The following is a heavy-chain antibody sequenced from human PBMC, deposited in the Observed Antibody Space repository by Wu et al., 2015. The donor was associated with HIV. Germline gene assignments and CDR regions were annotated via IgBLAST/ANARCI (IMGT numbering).Heavy chain of an antibody. D-gene: IGHD5-24*01. CDR2: INPNSGGT. Sequence: QSGAEVKKPGASVKVSCKASGYTFTGYYMHWVRQAPGQGLEWMGWINPNSGGTNYAQKFQGRVTMTRDTSISTAYMELSRLRSDDTAVYYCARPRLADRDGYNWDWFDPWGQGTLVTVSS. J-gene: IGHJ5*02. V-gene: IGHV1-2*02. CDR1: GYTFTGYY. CDR3: ARPRLADRDGYNWDWFDP.